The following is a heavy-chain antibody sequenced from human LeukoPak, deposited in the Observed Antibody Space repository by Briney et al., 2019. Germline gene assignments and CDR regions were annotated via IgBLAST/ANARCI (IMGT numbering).Heavy chain of an antibody. CDR1: GGSISSYY. V-gene: IGHV4-59*01. J-gene: IGHJ6*03. CDR2: IYYSGST. D-gene: IGHD1-26*01. Sequence: PSETLSLTCTVSGGSISSYYWSWIRQPPGKGLEWIGYIYYSGSTNYNPSLKSRVTISVDTSKNQFSLKLSSVTAADTAVYYCARGGPYYYMDVWGKGTTVTISS. CDR3: ARGGPYYYMDV.